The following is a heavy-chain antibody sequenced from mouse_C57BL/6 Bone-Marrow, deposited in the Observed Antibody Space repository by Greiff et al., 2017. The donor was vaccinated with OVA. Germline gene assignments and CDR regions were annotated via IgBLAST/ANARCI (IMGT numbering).Heavy chain of an antibody. Sequence: QVQLKQSGAELVKPGASVKLSCKASGYTFTSYWMHWVKQRPGQGLEWIGMIHPNSGSTNYNEKFKSKATLTVDKSSSTAYMQLSSLTSEDSAVYYCARERIYYGGYFDVWGTGTTVTVSS. CDR3: ARERIYYGGYFDV. D-gene: IGHD2-13*01. V-gene: IGHV1-64*01. CDR2: IHPNSGST. J-gene: IGHJ1*03. CDR1: GYTFTSYW.